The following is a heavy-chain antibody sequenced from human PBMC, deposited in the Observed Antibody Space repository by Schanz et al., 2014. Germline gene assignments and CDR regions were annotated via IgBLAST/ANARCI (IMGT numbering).Heavy chain of an antibody. D-gene: IGHD2-15*01. V-gene: IGHV3-23*01. CDR2: ISHSGGSK. CDR3: AKGMGYCSGGTCYDCYYYGLDV. Sequence: VQLLQFGGGVVQPGGSLRLSCAASGFTFNSYAMTWVRQAPGKGLEWVSSISHSGGSKYYADSVKGRFTISRDNSENTLYLQMNSLSADDTAVFYCAKGMGYCSGGTCYDCYYYGLDVWGQGTTVTVSS. CDR1: GFTFNSYA. J-gene: IGHJ6*02.